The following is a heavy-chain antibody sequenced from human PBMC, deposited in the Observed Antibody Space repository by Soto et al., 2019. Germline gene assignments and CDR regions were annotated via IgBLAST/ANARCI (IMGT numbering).Heavy chain of an antibody. CDR3: VKGGYYYDSSGYYPFDY. CDR2: ISINGGST. J-gene: IGHJ4*02. V-gene: IGHV3-64D*06. CDR1: GFPFSIYA. Sequence: GGSLRLSCAASGFPFSIYAMHWVRQAPGKGLEYVSSISINGGSTHYADSVKGRFTISRDNSKNAQYLQMSSLRADDTALYYCVKGGYYYDSSGYYPFDYWGQGTLVTVSS. D-gene: IGHD3-22*01.